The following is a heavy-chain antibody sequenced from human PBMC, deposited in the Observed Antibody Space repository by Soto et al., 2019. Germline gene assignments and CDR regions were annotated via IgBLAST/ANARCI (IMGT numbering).Heavy chain of an antibody. CDR1: GFSLSTTGEG. Sequence: QITLKEAGPTLVKPTQTLTLTCTFSGFSLSTTGEGVFWICQPPGPAPEWLALVHWNDDKRYSPSRTPRLTIRTDTSRNPVVLSLTNLVPVDTATYYCAHIRLGDTGPDYSGLDVWGQGTTVIVSS. CDR2: VHWNDDK. CDR3: AHIRLGDTGPDYSGLDV. V-gene: IGHV2-5*01. D-gene: IGHD3-3*01. J-gene: IGHJ6*02.